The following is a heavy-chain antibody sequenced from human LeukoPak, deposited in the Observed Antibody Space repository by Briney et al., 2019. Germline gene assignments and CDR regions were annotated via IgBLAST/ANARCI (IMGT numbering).Heavy chain of an antibody. CDR2: VHSNGNT. Sequence: PSETLSLTCTVSGGSFTTYSWSWIHQPPGKGLDWIGDVHSNGNTNYNPSLKSRVTMSIDTSRDQFSLTLTSVTAADTAIFYCARRIQLWSYWHFDLWGRGTLVTVSS. D-gene: IGHD5-18*01. J-gene: IGHJ2*01. V-gene: IGHV4-4*08. CDR3: ARRIQLWSYWHFDL. CDR1: GGSFTTYS.